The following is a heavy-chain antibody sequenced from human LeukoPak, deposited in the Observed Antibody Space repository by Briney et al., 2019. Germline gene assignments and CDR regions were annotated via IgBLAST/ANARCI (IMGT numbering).Heavy chain of an antibody. D-gene: IGHD4-23*01. J-gene: IGHJ4*02. CDR3: ARVVYGGNFDY. CDR2: IYYSGST. CDR1: GFSLSTSGMR. V-gene: IGHV4-61*08. Sequence: ESGPALVKPTQTLTLTCTFSGFSLSTSGMRVSWIRQPPGKGLEWIGYIYYSGSTNYNPSLKSRGTISVDTSKNQFSLKLSSVTAADTAVYYCARVVYGGNFDYWGQGTLVTVSS.